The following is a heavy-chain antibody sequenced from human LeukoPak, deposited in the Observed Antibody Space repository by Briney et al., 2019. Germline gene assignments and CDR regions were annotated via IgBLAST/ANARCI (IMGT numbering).Heavy chain of an antibody. CDR2: MNPNSGNT. CDR3: ARGESSSSWSYYYMDV. V-gene: IGHV1-8*03. Sequence: GASVKVSCKASGYTFTSYDINWVRQATGQGLEWMGWMNPNSGNTGYAQKFQGRVTITRNTSISTAYMELSSLRSEDTAVYYCARGESSSSWSYYYMDVWGKGTTVTVSS. CDR1: GYTFTSYD. D-gene: IGHD6-13*01. J-gene: IGHJ6*03.